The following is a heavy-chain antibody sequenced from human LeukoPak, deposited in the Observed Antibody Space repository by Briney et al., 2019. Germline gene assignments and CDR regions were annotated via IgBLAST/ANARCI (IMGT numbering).Heavy chain of an antibody. J-gene: IGHJ6*03. D-gene: IGHD5-24*01. CDR1: GFMSTSYS. V-gene: IGHV3-21*01. Sequence: GGSLRLSCAASGFMSTSYSMNWVRQAPGKGLEWVSSISASSTYIFYGDSVKGRFTLSRDNARSSLYLQMNGLRAEDTAVYYCARIAISSLGAYYMDVWGKGTTVTVSS. CDR3: ARIAISSLGAYYMDV. CDR2: ISASSTYI.